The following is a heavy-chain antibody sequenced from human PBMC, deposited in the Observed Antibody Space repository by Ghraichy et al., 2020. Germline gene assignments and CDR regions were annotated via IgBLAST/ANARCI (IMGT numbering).Heavy chain of an antibody. CDR3: AREEVAADFDY. Sequence: GGSLRLSCAASGFTFSSYAMHWVRQAPGKGLEWVAVISYDGSNKYYADSVKGRFTISRDNSKNTLYLQMNSLRAEDTAVYYCAREEVAADFDYWGQGTLVTVSS. CDR2: ISYDGSNK. J-gene: IGHJ4*02. CDR1: GFTFSSYA. V-gene: IGHV3-30-3*01.